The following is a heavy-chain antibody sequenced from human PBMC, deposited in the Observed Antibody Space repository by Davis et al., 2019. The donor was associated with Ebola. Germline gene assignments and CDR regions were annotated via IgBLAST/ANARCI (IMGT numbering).Heavy chain of an antibody. V-gene: IGHV1-2*06. CDR1: GYTFTGYY. CDR3: ARTGGMDNTIEYYYGMDV. J-gene: IGHJ6*04. Sequence: ASVKVSCKASGYTFTGYYMHWVRQAPGQGLEWMGRINPNSGGTNYAQKFQGRVTMTRDTSISTAYMELSRLRSDDTAVYYCARTGGMDNTIEYYYGMDVWGKGTTVTVSS. D-gene: IGHD2-2*03. CDR2: INPNSGGT.